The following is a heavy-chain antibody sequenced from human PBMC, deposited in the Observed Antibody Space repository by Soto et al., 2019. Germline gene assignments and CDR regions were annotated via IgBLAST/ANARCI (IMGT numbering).Heavy chain of an antibody. CDR2: ILPISGPE. V-gene: IGHV1-69*01. D-gene: IGHD2-21*02. Sequence: QVQLVQSGAEVKKPGSSVKVSCKASGGTFSSYAITWVRQAPGQGLEYMGGILPISGPEDYAQKFQVSVRITADETTSTAYMERSSLRSDDTAVYYCARPGYCGGDCFYYFDSWGQGTLVTVSS. J-gene: IGHJ4*02. CDR1: GGTFSSYA. CDR3: ARPGYCGGDCFYYFDS.